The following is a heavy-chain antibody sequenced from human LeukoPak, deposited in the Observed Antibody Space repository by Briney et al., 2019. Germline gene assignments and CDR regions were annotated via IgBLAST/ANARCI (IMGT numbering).Heavy chain of an antibody. J-gene: IGHJ6*02. CDR3: ARDYDFWSGYYPPYYGMDV. CDR2: ISSSSSYI. D-gene: IGHD3-3*01. CDR1: GFTFSSYS. Sequence: GGSLRLSCAASGFTFSSYSMNWVRQAPGKGLEWVSSISSSSSYIYYADSVKGRFTISRDNAKNSLYLQMNSLRAEDTAVYYCARDYDFWSGYYPPYYGMDVWGQGTTVTVSS. V-gene: IGHV3-21*01.